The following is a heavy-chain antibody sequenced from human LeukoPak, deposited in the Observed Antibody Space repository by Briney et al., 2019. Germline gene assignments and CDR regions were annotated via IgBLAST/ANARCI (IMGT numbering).Heavy chain of an antibody. CDR3: ARGHSSGGSLNDY. CDR1: GFTFSSYA. Sequence: GGSLRLSCAASGFTFSSYAMHWVRQAPGKGLEYVSAISSNGGSTYYANSVKGRFTISRDNSKNTLYLQMGSLRAEDMAVYYCARGHSSGGSLNDYWGQGTLVTVSS. CDR2: ISSNGGST. D-gene: IGHD6-19*01. J-gene: IGHJ4*02. V-gene: IGHV3-64*01.